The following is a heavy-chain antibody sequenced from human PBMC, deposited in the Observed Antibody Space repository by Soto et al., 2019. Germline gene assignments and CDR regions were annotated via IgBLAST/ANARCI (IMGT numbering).Heavy chain of an antibody. CDR3: TRDPGYSYGYSYGMDV. J-gene: IGHJ6*02. V-gene: IGHV3-11*01. D-gene: IGHD5-18*01. Sequence: GGSLRLSCAASGFTFSDYYMSWIRQAPGKGLEWVSYISSSGSTIYYADSVKGRFTISRDNAKNSLYLQMNSLRAEDTAVYYCTRDPGYSYGYSYGMDVWGQGTTVTVSS. CDR1: GFTFSDYY. CDR2: ISSSGSTI.